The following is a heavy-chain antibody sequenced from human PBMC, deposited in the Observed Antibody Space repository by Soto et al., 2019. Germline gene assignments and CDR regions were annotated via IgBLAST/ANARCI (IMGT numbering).Heavy chain of an antibody. Sequence: VQLLESGGSLVQPGGSLTLSCAASGFPFSSYAMSWVRQTPEKGLEWVAGISCGGNDRYYADFVQGRFTFSRDNSRNILYLQMNSVRADDTAMYFCARSLFMVAPVNELFDYWGQGTLVTVSS. J-gene: IGHJ4*02. CDR1: GFPFSSYA. CDR3: ARSLFMVAPVNELFDY. CDR2: ISCGGNDR. D-gene: IGHD5-12*01. V-gene: IGHV3-23*01.